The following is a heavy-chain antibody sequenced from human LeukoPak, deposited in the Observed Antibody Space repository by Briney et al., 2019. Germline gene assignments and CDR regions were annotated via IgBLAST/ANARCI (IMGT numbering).Heavy chain of an antibody. CDR2: ISSSSSYI. V-gene: IGHV3-21*01. D-gene: IGHD4-17*01. Sequence: GGSLRLSCAASTLTFSSHAMNWVRQAPGKGLEWVSSISSSSSYIYYADSVKGRFTISRDNAKNSLYLQMNSLRAEDTAVYYCARVVTTYAFDIWGQGTMVTVSS. CDR3: ARVVTTYAFDI. CDR1: TLTFSSHA. J-gene: IGHJ3*02.